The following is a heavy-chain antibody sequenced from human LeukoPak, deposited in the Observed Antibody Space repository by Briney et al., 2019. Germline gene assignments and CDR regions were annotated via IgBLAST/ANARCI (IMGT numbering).Heavy chain of an antibody. CDR2: ISGSGDIT. D-gene: IGHD3-22*01. CDR3: ARDLVYYDSSGLALGY. V-gene: IGHV3-23*01. J-gene: IGHJ4*02. CDR1: GFTFSSYA. Sequence: PGGSLRLSCAASGFTFSSYAMIWVRQAPGKGLEWVSSISGSGDITYYADSVKGRFTISRDNSRNTLHLQMNSLRAEDTAVYYCARDLVYYDSSGLALGYWGQGTLVTVSS.